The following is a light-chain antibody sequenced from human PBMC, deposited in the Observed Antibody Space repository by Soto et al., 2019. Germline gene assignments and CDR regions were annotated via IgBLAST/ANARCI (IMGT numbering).Light chain of an antibody. V-gene: IGLV2-14*03. CDR3: NSYTTSSRLYC. CDR2: DVS. J-gene: IGLJ1*01. CDR1: SSDIGGYDH. Sequence: QSALTQPASVSGSPGQSITIPCTGTSSDIGGYDHVSWYQQHPGKAPKLMVYDVSNRPSGVSDRFSGSKSANTASLTISGVQAEYESDYYCNSYTTSSRLYCFGTGTKVTVL.